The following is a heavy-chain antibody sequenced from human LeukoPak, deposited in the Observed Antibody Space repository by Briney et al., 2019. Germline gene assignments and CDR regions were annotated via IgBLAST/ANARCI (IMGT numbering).Heavy chain of an antibody. J-gene: IGHJ5*02. V-gene: IGHV1-8*01. CDR2: MNPNSGNT. CDR3: ARAITMVRGGDWFDP. Sequence: GASVKVSCKASGYTFTSYDINWVRQATGQGLEWMGWMNPNSGNTGYAQKFQGRVTITADKSTSTAYMELSSLRSEDTAVYYCARAITMVRGGDWFDPWGQGTLVTVSS. CDR1: GYTFTSYD. D-gene: IGHD3-10*01.